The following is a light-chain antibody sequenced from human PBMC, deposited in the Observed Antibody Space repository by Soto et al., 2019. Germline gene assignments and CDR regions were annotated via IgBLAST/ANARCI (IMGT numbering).Light chain of an antibody. CDR1: QSVSSSY. V-gene: IGKV3-20*01. Sequence: EIVLTQSPGTLSLSPGERATLSCRASQSVSSSYLAWYQQKPGQAPRLLIYDASSRATGIPDRFSGSGSGTNFTLTISRLEPEDCAVYYCQQDGSSPLTFGGGTKVESK. CDR3: QQDGSSPLT. J-gene: IGKJ4*01. CDR2: DAS.